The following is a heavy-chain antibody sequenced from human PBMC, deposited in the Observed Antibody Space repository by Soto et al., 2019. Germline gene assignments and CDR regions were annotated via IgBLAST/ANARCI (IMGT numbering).Heavy chain of an antibody. V-gene: IGHV1-2*04. D-gene: IGHD3-10*01. J-gene: IGHJ6*02. Sequence: QVQLVQSGAEVKKPGASVKVSCKASGYTFTGYYMHWVRQAPGQGLEWMGWINPNSGGTNYAQKFQGWVTKTRDTSISTAYMELSRLRSDDTAVYYCARAYITMVRGEHPAYYYYYYGMDVWGQGTTVTVSS. CDR1: GYTFTGYY. CDR3: ARAYITMVRGEHPAYYYYYYGMDV. CDR2: INPNSGGT.